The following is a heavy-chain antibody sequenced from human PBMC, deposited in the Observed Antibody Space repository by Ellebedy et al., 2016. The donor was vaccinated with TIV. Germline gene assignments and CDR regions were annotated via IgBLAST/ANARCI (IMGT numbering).Heavy chain of an antibody. V-gene: IGHV3-23*01. CDR1: GFTFSSSW. D-gene: IGHD3-22*01. J-gene: IGHJ4*02. CDR2: ISGGGETT. Sequence: GESLKISCAASGFTFSSSWVHWVRQVPGKGLEWVSVISGGGETTSYADSVKGRFTISRDNSKNMLFLQMNSLRAEDTALYYCAKGRKLIRSSSLDYWGQGTLVTVSS. CDR3: AKGRKLIRSSSLDY.